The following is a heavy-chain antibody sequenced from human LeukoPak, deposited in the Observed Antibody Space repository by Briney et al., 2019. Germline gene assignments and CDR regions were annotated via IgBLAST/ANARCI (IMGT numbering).Heavy chain of an antibody. CDR3: TTSFDWLLEPDY. CDR1: GFTFSSYG. Sequence: GGTLRLSCAASGFTFSSYGMSWVRQAPGKGLEWVSAISGSGGSTYYADSVKGRFTISRDNSKNTLYLQMNSLKTEDTAVYYCTTSFDWLLEPDYWGQGTLVTVSS. CDR2: ISGSGGST. D-gene: IGHD3-9*01. V-gene: IGHV3-23*01. J-gene: IGHJ4*02.